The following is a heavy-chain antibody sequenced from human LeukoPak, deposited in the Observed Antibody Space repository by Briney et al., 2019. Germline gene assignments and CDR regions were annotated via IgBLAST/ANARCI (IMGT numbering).Heavy chain of an antibody. J-gene: IGHJ4*02. CDR2: IYHSGST. D-gene: IGHD4-17*01. CDR3: ARGVYGDVFPFDY. CDR1: GGSISSDGYS. V-gene: IGHV4-30-2*01. Sequence: SETLPLTCAVSGGSISSDGYSWSWIRQPPGKGLEWIGYIYHSGSTYYNPSLKSRVTISVDRSKNQFSLKLSSVTAADTAVYYCARGVYGDVFPFDYWGQGTLVTVSS.